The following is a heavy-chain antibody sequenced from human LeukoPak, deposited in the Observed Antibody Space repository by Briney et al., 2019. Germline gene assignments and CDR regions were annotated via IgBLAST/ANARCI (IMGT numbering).Heavy chain of an antibody. D-gene: IGHD1-26*01. CDR2: IGTAGDT. CDR3: ARIEWERLGRAFDI. V-gene: IGHV3-13*01. CDR1: GFTFSSYD. Sequence: GGSLRLSCAASGFTFSSYDMHWVRHATGKGLEWVSAIGTAGDTYYPGSVKGRFTISRDNSKNTLYLQMNSLRAEDMAVYYCARIEWERLGRAFDIWGQGTMVTVSS. J-gene: IGHJ3*02.